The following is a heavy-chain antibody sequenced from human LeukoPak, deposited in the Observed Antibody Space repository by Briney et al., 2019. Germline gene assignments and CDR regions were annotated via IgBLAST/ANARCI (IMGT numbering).Heavy chain of an antibody. CDR1: GFTFSSYE. D-gene: IGHD3-10*01. CDR3: AKDRDLLFAHCWFDL. J-gene: IGHJ5*02. Sequence: GGSLRLSCAASGFTFSSYEMNWVRQAPGKGLEWVSGISISGGSAYYADSVKGRFTVSRDNSKNTLYLQMNRLRAEDTAVYYCAKDRDLLFAHCWFDLWGQGTLVTVSS. V-gene: IGHV3-23*01. CDR2: ISISGGSA.